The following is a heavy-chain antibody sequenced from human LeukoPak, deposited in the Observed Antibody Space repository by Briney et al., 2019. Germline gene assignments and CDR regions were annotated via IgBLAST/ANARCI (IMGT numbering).Heavy chain of an antibody. CDR1: GFIFSSYA. D-gene: IGHD2-15*01. V-gene: IGHV3-23*01. CDR3: AKGTLGYCSGGSCYPFDY. CDR2: ISGSGAST. Sequence: GGSLRLSCAASGFIFSSYAMSWVRQAPGKGLEWVSLISGSGASTYDADSVKGRFTISRDNSKNTLYLRMNSLRAEDTAIYYCAKGTLGYCSGGSCYPFDYWGQGILVTVSS. J-gene: IGHJ4*02.